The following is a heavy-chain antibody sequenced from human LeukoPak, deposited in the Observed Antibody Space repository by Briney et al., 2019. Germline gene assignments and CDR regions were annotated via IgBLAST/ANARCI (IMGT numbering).Heavy chain of an antibody. J-gene: IGHJ5*02. CDR1: GFTFNIFS. V-gene: IGHV3-48*04. CDR3: ARQAYIFDNNEYYYGGLDL. Sequence: GSLRLSCAASGFTFNIFSMNWVRQAPGKGLEWVSYISSTSSSIYYADSVKGRFTISRDNAKSSLYLQMNSLRAEDTAVYYCARQAYIFDNNEYYYGGLDLWGQGTLVTVSS. CDR2: ISSTSSSI. D-gene: IGHD3-22*01.